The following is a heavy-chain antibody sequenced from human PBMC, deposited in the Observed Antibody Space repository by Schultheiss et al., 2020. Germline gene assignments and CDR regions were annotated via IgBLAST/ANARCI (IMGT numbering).Heavy chain of an antibody. J-gene: IGHJ6*02. CDR1: GDSISTTNW. Sequence: SETLSLTCAVSGDSISTTNWWNWIRQPPGKGLEWIGEIYHSAGPNYNPSLKSRVTMSVDTSRNEFSLKLRSVTAADTAVYYCARLGTAARHLDVWGQGTTVTVSS. CDR2: IYHSAGP. V-gene: IGHV4-4*02. D-gene: IGHD6-13*01. CDR3: ARLGTAARHLDV.